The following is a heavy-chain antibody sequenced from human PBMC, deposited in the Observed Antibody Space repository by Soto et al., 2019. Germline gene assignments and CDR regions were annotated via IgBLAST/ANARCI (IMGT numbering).Heavy chain of an antibody. V-gene: IGHV3-11*06. J-gene: IGHJ4*02. Sequence: PGGSLRLSCAASGFTFSDYYMSWIRQAPGKGLEWVSYISSSSSYTNYADSVKGRFTISRDNAKNSLYLQMNSLRAEDTAVYYWGGLHDSGSDLDSLDYWGQGTLVTVSS. D-gene: IGHD1-26*01. CDR2: ISSSSSYT. CDR3: GGLHDSGSDLDSLDY. CDR1: GFTFSDYY.